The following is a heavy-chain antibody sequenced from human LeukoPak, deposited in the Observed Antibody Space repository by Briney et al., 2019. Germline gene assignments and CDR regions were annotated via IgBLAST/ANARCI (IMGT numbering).Heavy chain of an antibody. CDR1: GFTFSSYR. CDR3: ARDNGWYDFDY. Sequence: GGSLRLSCAASGFTFSSYRMHWVRQAPGKGLVWVSHINSDGSSTNYADSVKGRFTISRDNAKNTLSLQMNSLRAEDTAVYYCARDNGWYDFDYWGQGTLVTVSS. CDR2: INSDGSST. V-gene: IGHV3-74*01. J-gene: IGHJ4*02. D-gene: IGHD6-19*01.